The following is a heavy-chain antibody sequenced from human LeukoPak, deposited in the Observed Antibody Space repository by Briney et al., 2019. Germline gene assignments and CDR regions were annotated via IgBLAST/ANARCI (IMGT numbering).Heavy chain of an antibody. J-gene: IGHJ4*02. CDR1: GGSISSYY. Sequence: SETLSLTCTVSGGSISSYYWSWIRQPPGKGLEWIGYIYYSGSTNYNPSLKSRVTISVDTSKNQFSLKLSSVTAADTAVYYCARAKSGSYSLDYWGQGTLVTVSS. CDR2: IYYSGST. V-gene: IGHV4-59*01. CDR3: ARAKSGSYSLDY. D-gene: IGHD1-26*01.